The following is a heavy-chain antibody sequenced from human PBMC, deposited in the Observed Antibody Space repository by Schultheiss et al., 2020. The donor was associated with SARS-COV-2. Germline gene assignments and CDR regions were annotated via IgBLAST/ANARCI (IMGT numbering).Heavy chain of an antibody. D-gene: IGHD4-11*01. CDR1: GGSISSYY. CDR3: ARDSDYNRGNYYYYYYMDV. V-gene: IGHV4-39*07. Sequence: TLSLTCTVSGGSISSYYWGWIRQPPGKGLEWIGSIYYSGSTNYNPSLKSRVTISVDTSKNQLSLNLSSVTAADTAVYYCARDSDYNRGNYYYYYYMDVWGKGTTVTVSS. J-gene: IGHJ6*03. CDR2: IYYSGST.